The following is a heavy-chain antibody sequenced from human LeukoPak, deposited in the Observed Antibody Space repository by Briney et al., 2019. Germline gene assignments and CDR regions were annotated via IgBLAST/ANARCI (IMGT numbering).Heavy chain of an antibody. J-gene: IGHJ6*03. CDR3: ARLHTIVGGSYWNYYYYYYMDV. V-gene: IGHV4-38-2*02. Sequence: SETLSLTCTVSGYSISGGYYWGWIRQPPGKGLEWIGSIFHSGNTYYNPSLKSRVTISVDTSKNQFSLKLSSVTAADTAVYYCARLHTIVGGSYWNYYYYYYMDVWGKGTTVTISS. D-gene: IGHD1-26*01. CDR2: IFHSGNT. CDR1: GYSISGGYY.